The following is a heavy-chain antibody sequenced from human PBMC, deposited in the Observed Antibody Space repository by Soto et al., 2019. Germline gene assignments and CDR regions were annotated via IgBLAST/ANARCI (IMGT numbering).Heavy chain of an antibody. CDR1: GGSFSGYY. CDR3: ARRIAAAGTWYYYYYYGMDV. V-gene: IGHV4-34*01. J-gene: IGHJ6*02. D-gene: IGHD6-13*01. CDR2: INHSGST. Sequence: PSETLSLTCAVYGGSFSGYYWSWIRQPPGKGLEWIGEINHSGSTNYNPSLQSRVTISVDTSKNQFSLKLGSVTAADTAVYYCARRIAAAGTWYYYYYYGMDVWGQGTTVTVS.